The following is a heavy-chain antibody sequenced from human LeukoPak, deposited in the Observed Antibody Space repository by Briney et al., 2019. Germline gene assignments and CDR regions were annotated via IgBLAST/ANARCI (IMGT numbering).Heavy chain of an antibody. Sequence: SETLSLTCAVSGGSISSGGYSWSWIRQPPGKGLEWIGYIYHSGSTYYNPSLKSRVTISVDRSKNQFSLKLSSVTAADTAVYYCASIYGPDDYWGQGTLVTVSS. CDR2: IYHSGST. CDR1: GGSISSGGYS. CDR3: ASIYGPDDY. V-gene: IGHV4-30-2*01. J-gene: IGHJ4*02. D-gene: IGHD3-10*01.